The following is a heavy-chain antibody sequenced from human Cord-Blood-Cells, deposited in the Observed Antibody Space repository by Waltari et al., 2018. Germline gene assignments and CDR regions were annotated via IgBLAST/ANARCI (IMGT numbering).Heavy chain of an antibody. CDR3: ARDHVGPKGPAFDI. J-gene: IGHJ3*02. V-gene: IGHV4-59*01. CDR1: GGSISSYY. Sequence: QVQLQESGPGLVKPSETLSLTCTVSGGSISSYYWSWIRQPPGKGLEWIGYIYYSGSTNYNPSLKSRVTISVDTSKNQFSLKLSSVTAADTAVYYCARDHVGPKGPAFDICGQGTMVTVSS. D-gene: IGHD3-10*02. CDR2: IYYSGST.